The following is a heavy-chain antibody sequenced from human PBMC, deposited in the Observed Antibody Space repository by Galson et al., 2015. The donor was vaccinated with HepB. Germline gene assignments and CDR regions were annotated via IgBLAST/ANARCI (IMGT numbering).Heavy chain of an antibody. CDR1: GFTFSSYA. J-gene: IGHJ6*02. CDR2: ISYDGSNK. CDR3: AREHIVVGDYYYYYGMDV. Sequence: SLRLSCAASGFTFSSYAMHWVRQAPGKGLEWVAVISYDGSNKYYADSVKGRFTISRDNSKNTLYLQMNSLRAEDTAVYYCAREHIVVGDYYYYYGMDVWGQGTTVTVSS. D-gene: IGHD2-21*01. V-gene: IGHV3-30*04.